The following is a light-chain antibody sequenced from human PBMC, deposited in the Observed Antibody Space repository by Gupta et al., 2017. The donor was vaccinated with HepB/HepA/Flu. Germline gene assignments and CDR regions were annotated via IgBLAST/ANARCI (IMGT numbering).Light chain of an antibody. J-gene: IGKJ1*01. CDR2: GAS. V-gene: IGKV3-20*01. CDR1: QSVSSSY. Sequence: EIVLRQSPGTLSLSPGERATLSCRASQSVSSSYLAWYQQKPGQAHRLLIYGASSRATGIPDRFSGSGSGTDFTLTISRLEPEDFAVYYCQQYGSSPQTFGQGTKVEIK. CDR3: QQYGSSPQT.